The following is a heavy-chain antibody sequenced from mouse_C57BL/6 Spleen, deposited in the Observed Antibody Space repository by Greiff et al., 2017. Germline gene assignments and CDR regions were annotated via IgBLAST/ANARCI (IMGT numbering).Heavy chain of an antibody. Sequence: QVQLKESGPGLVQPSQSLSITCTVSGFSLTSYGVHWVRQSPGKGLEWLGVIWSGGSTDYNAAFISRLSISKDNSKSQVFFKMNSLQADDTAIYYCATFWDPYAMDYWGQGTSVTVSS. V-gene: IGHV2-2*01. D-gene: IGHD4-1*01. CDR3: ATFWDPYAMDY. CDR2: IWSGGST. CDR1: GFSLTSYG. J-gene: IGHJ4*01.